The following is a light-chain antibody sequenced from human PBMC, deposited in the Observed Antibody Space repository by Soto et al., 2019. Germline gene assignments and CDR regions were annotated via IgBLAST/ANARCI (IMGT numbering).Light chain of an antibody. CDR1: SSDVGGYIY. CDR2: GVS. Sequence: QSALTQPASVSGSPGQSITISCTGTSSDVGGYIYVSWYQQHPGKAPKLMIYGVSNRPSGVSDRFSGSKSGNTASLTISGLRAEDEADYYCSSYTSSSTLVVFGGGTKVTVL. J-gene: IGLJ2*01. V-gene: IGLV2-14*01. CDR3: SSYTSSSTLVV.